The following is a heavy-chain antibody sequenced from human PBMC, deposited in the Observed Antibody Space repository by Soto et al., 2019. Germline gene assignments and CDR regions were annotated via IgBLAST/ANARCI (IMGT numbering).Heavy chain of an antibody. CDR3: ASALGYCISTSCQGGYYYYGMDV. CDR1: GGTFSSYS. V-gene: IGHV1-69*13. Sequence: SVKVSCKASGGTFSSYSISWVRQAPGQGLEWMGGIIPIFGTANYAQKFQGRVTITADESTSTAYMELSSLRSEDTAVYYCASALGYCISTSCQGGYYYYGMDVWGQGTTVTVSS. J-gene: IGHJ6*02. D-gene: IGHD2-2*01. CDR2: IIPIFGTA.